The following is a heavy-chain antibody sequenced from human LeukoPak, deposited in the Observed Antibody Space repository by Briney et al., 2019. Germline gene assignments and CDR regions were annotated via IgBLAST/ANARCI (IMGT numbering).Heavy chain of an antibody. D-gene: IGHD6-13*01. J-gene: IGHJ3*02. Sequence: SETLSLTCAVYGGSFSGYYWSWIRQPPGKGPEWIGEINHSGSTNYNPSLKSRVTISVDTSKNQFSLKLSSVTAADTAVYYCARSRIAAAGTRAFDIWGQGTMVTVSS. CDR3: ARSRIAAAGTRAFDI. V-gene: IGHV4-34*01. CDR2: INHSGST. CDR1: GGSFSGYY.